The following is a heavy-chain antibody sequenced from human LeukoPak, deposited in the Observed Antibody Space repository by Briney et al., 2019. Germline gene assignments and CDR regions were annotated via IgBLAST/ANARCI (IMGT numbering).Heavy chain of an antibody. CDR3: ARGSRFGVVERDAFDI. CDR1: GFTFSSYW. V-gene: IGHV3-7*01. J-gene: IGHJ3*02. D-gene: IGHD3-3*01. CDR2: IKQDRSEK. Sequence: GGSLRLSCAASGFTFSSYWMSWVCQAPGKGLEWVANIKQDRSEKYYVDSVKGRFTISRDNAKSSLYLQMNSLRAEDTAVYYCARGSRFGVVERDAFDIWGLGTMVTVSS.